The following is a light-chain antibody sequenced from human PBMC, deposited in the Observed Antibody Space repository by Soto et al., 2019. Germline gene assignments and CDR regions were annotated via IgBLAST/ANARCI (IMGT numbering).Light chain of an antibody. CDR2: EAS. Sequence: DIQMTQSPSSLSASVGDRVTITCRASQSISGWLAWYQQKPGKAPKLLIYEASTLESGVPSRFGGSGSGTEFTLTVNSLQPDDFATYYCQQYNIYPYTFGQGTKLEIK. CDR1: QSISGW. CDR3: QQYNIYPYT. V-gene: IGKV1-5*03. J-gene: IGKJ2*01.